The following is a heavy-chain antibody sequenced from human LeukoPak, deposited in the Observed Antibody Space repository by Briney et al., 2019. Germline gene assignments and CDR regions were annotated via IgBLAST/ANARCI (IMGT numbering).Heavy chain of an antibody. J-gene: IGHJ3*02. CDR3: AKATLDYGGNSGAFDI. CDR1: GFTFSSYS. D-gene: IGHD4-23*01. V-gene: IGHV3-21*04. Sequence: GGSLRLSCAASGFTFSSYSMNWVRQAPGKGLEWVSSISSSSSYIYYADSVKGRFTISRDNAKNSLYLQMNSLRAEDTALYYCAKATLDYGGNSGAFDIWGQGTMVTVSS. CDR2: ISSSSSYI.